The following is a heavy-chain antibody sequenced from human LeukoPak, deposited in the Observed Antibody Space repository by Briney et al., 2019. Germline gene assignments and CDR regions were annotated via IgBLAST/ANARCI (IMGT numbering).Heavy chain of an antibody. CDR2: INHNGNVN. Sequence: GGSLRLSCAASGFTFSSYWMNWTRQAPGKGLEWVASINHNGNVNYYVDSVKGRFTISRDNAKNSLYLQMNSLRAEDTAVYYCARGAYYYEDWGQGTLVTVSS. CDR1: GFTFSSYW. CDR3: ARGAYYYED. V-gene: IGHV3-7*01. J-gene: IGHJ4*02.